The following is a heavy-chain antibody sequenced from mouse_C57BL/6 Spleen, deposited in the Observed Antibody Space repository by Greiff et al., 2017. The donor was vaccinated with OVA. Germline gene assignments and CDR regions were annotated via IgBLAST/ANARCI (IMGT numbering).Heavy chain of an antibody. J-gene: IGHJ1*03. D-gene: IGHD2-5*01. CDR1: GYTFTSYW. V-gene: IGHV1-69*01. Sequence: VQLQQPGAELVMPGASVKLSCKASGYTFTSYWMHWVKQRPGQGLEWIGEIDPSDSYTNYNQKFKGKSTLTVDKTSSTAYMQLSSLTSEDSAVYYCARSPYYSNHWYFDVWGTGTTVTVSS. CDR3: ARSPYYSNHWYFDV. CDR2: IDPSDSYT.